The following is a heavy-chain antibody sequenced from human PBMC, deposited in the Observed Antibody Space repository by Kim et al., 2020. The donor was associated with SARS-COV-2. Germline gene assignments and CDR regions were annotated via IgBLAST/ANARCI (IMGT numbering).Heavy chain of an antibody. D-gene: IGHD3-10*01. V-gene: IGHV3-23*01. Sequence: GGSLRLSCAAFGFTFTNYAMSWVRQAPGKGLEWVSAISESDGSTYYADSVKGRFTISRDNSKNTVYLQMNSLGAEDTAIYYCAKPNYYGSGSPDYWGQGTLVTVSS. CDR2: ISESDGST. CDR1: GFTFTNYA. CDR3: AKPNYYGSGSPDY. J-gene: IGHJ4*02.